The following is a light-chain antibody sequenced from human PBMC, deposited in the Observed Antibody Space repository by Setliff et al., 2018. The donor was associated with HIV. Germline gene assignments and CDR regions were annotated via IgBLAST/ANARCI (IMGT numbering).Light chain of an antibody. CDR3: ATSDDSLSAVV. Sequence: QSVLTQPPSTSGTPGQKVTISCSGSGSNIGRNSVFRYQQLPGTAPKLLMYNNDQRPSGVPDRFSGSKSGTSASLAISDLRSGDEADYYCATSDDSLSAVVFGGGTKVTVL. CDR1: GSNIGRNS. CDR2: NND. V-gene: IGLV1-47*02. J-gene: IGLJ2*01.